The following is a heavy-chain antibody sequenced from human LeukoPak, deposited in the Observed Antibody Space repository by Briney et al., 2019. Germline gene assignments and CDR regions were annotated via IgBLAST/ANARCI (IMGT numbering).Heavy chain of an antibody. V-gene: IGHV4-38-2*02. J-gene: IGHJ4*02. Sequence: SETLSLTCTVSGYSISSGYYWGWIRQPPGKGLGWIGRIYHSGSTYYNPSLKSRVTISVDTSENQFSLKLSSVTAEDTAVYYCARDTEVTAFDYWGQGTLVTVSS. CDR3: ARDTEVTAFDY. CDR1: GYSISSGYY. CDR2: IYHSGST. D-gene: IGHD1-14*01.